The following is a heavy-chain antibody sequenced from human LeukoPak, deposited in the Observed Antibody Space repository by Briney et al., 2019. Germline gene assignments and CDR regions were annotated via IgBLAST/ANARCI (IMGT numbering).Heavy chain of an antibody. J-gene: IGHJ1*01. CDR1: GGSISSYY. V-gene: IGHV4-59*08. CDR3: ARGAYSGYDYGRYFQH. Sequence: SETLSLTCTVSGGSISSYYWSWIRQPPGKGLEWIGSIYHSGSTYYNPSLKSRVTISVDTSKNQFPLKLSSVTAADTAVYYCARGAYSGYDYGRYFQHWGQGTLVTVSS. D-gene: IGHD5-12*01. CDR2: IYHSGST.